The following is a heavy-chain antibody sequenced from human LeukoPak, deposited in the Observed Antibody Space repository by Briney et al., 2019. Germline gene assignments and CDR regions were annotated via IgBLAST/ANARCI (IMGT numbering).Heavy chain of an antibody. J-gene: IGHJ6*02. V-gene: IGHV3-21*05. CDR1: GFTFSSYA. CDR3: ARGHYGLDV. CDR2: IDISSGYT. Sequence: GGSLRLSCAASGFTFSSYAISWVRQPPGKGLEWVSYIDISSGYTYYADSVKGRFTISRDNARNSLYLQMDNLRAEDTAVYFCARGHYGLDVWGQGTSVTVSS.